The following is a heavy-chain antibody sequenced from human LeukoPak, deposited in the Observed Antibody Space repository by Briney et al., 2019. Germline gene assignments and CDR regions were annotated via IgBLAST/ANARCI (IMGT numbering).Heavy chain of an antibody. CDR2: ISAYNGNT. Sequence: ASVKVSCKASGYTFTSYGISWVRQAPGQGLEWMGWISAYNGNTNYAQKLQGRVTMTTDTSTSTAYMELRSLRSDDTAVYYCAREGYDILTGYSPLEENADDYYYMDVWGKGTTVTVSS. CDR1: GYTFTSYG. V-gene: IGHV1-18*01. J-gene: IGHJ6*03. D-gene: IGHD3-9*01. CDR3: AREGYDILTGYSPLEENADDYYYMDV.